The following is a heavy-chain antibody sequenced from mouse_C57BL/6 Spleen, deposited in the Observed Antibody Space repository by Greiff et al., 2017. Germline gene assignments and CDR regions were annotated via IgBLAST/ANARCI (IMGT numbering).Heavy chain of an antibody. Sequence: VKLQQPGAELVRPGSSVKLSCKASGYTFTSYWMDWVKQRPGQGLEWIGNIYPSDSETHYNQKFKDKATLTVDKSSSTAYMQLSSLTSEDSAVYYCARLGGHGGYFDYWGQGTTLTVSS. D-gene: IGHD3-3*01. J-gene: IGHJ2*01. V-gene: IGHV1-61*01. CDR3: ARLGGHGGYFDY. CDR2: IYPSDSET. CDR1: GYTFTSYW.